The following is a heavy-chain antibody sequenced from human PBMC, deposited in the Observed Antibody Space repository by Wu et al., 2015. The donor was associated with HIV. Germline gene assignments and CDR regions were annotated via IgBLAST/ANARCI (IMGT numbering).Heavy chain of an antibody. D-gene: IGHD3-3*01. J-gene: IGHJ4*02. CDR3: AKDAGVFGVSYQGD. CDR1: GYMFSNYF. CDR2: INPSAGST. V-gene: IGHV1-46*03. Sequence: QVQLLQSGAEVQKPGASVKVSCKTSGYMFSNYFIHWVRRAPGQGLEWMGIINPSAGSTTYALRFQGRIHMTRDTSRSTVYMELYNLRSEDTGVYYCAKDAGVFGVSYQGDWGQGTLVTVSS.